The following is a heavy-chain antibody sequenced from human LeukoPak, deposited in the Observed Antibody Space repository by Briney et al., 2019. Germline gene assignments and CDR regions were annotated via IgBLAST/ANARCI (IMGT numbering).Heavy chain of an antibody. CDR2: ISGSSSDT. J-gene: IGHJ4*02. Sequence: GGSLRLSCAASGFTFSDHYMSWIRQAPGKGLEWVSYISGSSSDTNYADSVKGRFTISRDNAKNSLYLQMNRLRAEDTAVYYCARVPNCSSTSCWYYFDYWGQGTLVTVSS. V-gene: IGHV3-11*06. CDR3: ARVPNCSSTSCWYYFDY. D-gene: IGHD2-2*01. CDR1: GFTFSDHY.